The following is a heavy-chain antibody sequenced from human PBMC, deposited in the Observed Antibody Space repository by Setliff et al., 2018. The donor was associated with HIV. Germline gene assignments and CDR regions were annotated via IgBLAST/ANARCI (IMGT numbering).Heavy chain of an antibody. D-gene: IGHD3-10*01. CDR2: VSTSGST. CDR3: ASLDGSESPYIYYYYMDI. V-gene: IGHV4-4*08. Sequence: SETLSLTCTVSGGSINSYYWSWIRLPPGRGLEWIGYVSTSGSTKYNPSLKSRVTISVDTSKNQFSLKLSSVAAADTAVYYCASLDGSESPYIYYYYMDIWGKGTAVTVSS. CDR1: GGSINSYY. J-gene: IGHJ6*03.